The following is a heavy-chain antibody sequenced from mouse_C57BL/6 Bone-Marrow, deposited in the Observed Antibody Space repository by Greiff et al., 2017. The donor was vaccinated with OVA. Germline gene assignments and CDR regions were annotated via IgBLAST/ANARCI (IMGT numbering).Heavy chain of an antibody. V-gene: IGHV1-15*01. D-gene: IGHD1-1*01. CDR3: TSPIYYYGSSLYYYAMDY. J-gene: IGHJ4*01. Sequence: QVHVKQSGAELVRPGASVTLSCKASGYTFTDYEMHWVKQTPVHGLEWIGAIDPETGGTAYNQKFKGKAILTADKSSSTAYMELRSLTSEDSAVYYCTSPIYYYGSSLYYYAMDYWGQGTSVTVSS. CDR1: GYTFTDYE. CDR2: IDPETGGT.